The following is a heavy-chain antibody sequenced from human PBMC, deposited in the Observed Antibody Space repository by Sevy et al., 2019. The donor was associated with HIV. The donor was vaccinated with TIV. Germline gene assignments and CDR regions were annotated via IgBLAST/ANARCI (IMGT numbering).Heavy chain of an antibody. J-gene: IGHJ4*02. CDR2: ISSSSSYI. CDR3: ARPHKRDYYDSSGYYPNGY. CDR1: GFTFSSYS. V-gene: IGHV3-21*01. Sequence: GGSLRLSCAASGFTFSSYSMNWVRQAPGKGLEWVSSISSSSSYIYYADSVEGRFTISRDNAKNSLYLQMNSLRAEDTAVYYCARPHKRDYYDSSGYYPNGYWGQGTLVTVSS. D-gene: IGHD3-22*01.